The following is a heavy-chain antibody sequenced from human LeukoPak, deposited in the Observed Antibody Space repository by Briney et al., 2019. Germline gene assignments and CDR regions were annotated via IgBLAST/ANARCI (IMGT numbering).Heavy chain of an antibody. V-gene: IGHV1-8*01. CDR3: ASLKNYYDSSGYLVTDAFDI. J-gene: IGHJ3*02. D-gene: IGHD3-22*01. Sequence: ASVKVSCKASGYTFTSYDINWVRQATGQGLEWMGWMNPNSGNTGYAQKLQGRVTMTTDASTGTAYMELRSLKSDDTAVYYCASLKNYYDSSGYLVTDAFDIWGQGTMVTVSS. CDR1: GYTFTSYD. CDR2: MNPNSGNT.